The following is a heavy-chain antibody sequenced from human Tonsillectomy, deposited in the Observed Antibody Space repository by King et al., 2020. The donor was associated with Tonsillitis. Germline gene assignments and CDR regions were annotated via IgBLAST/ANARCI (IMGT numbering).Heavy chain of an antibody. J-gene: IGHJ5*02. V-gene: IGHV4-61*02. CDR3: ASSPYSSGWYNWFDP. CDR2: IYSSGTT. D-gene: IGHD6-19*01. CDR1: GSSISSGSYY. Sequence: VQLQESGPGLVKPSQTLSLTCTVSGSSISSGSYYWSWIRQPAGEGLQWIGRIYSSGTTNYNPSLRSRVTLSVDTSKNQFSLKLTSVTAADTAVYYCASSPYSSGWYNWFDPWGQGTLVTVSS.